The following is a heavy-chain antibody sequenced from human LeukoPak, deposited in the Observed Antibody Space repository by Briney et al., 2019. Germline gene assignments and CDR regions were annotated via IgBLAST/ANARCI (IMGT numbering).Heavy chain of an antibody. V-gene: IGHV4-4*07. CDR2: IYTSGST. J-gene: IGHJ4*02. CDR1: GGSFSGYY. Sequence: SETLSLTCAVYGGSFSGYYWSWIRQPAGKGLEWIGRIYTSGSTNYNPSLKSRVTISVDTSKNQFSLKLSSVTAADTAVYYCARDRYSSGWYPYYFDYWGQGTLVTVSS. D-gene: IGHD6-19*01. CDR3: ARDRYSSGWYPYYFDY.